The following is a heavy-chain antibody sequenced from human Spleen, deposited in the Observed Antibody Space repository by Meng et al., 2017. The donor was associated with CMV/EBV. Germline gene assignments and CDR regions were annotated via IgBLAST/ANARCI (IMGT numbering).Heavy chain of an antibody. J-gene: IGHJ3*01. CDR1: GFIFGDFW. CDR2: IEKGGREK. Sequence: GGSLRLSCEGCGFIFGDFWMNWVRQAPGKGLEWVASIEKGGREKFYVDSVKGRFTISRDNSKNTVHLQMNSLRVEDTAVYYCARGGSSSGAFDLWGQGTMVTVSS. V-gene: IGHV3-7*03. D-gene: IGHD6-6*01. CDR3: ARGGSSSGAFDL.